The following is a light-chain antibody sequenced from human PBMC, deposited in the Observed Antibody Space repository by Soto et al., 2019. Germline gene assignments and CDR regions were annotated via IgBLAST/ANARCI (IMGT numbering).Light chain of an antibody. J-gene: IGKJ2*01. V-gene: IGKV1-39*01. CDR2: AAS. CDR3: QQSYSTLGYT. CDR1: QSISSY. Sequence: DIQMTQSPSSLSASVGDRVTITCRASQSISSYLNWYQQKPGKAPKLLIYAASSLQSGVPSRFSGSGSGTDFTLTISSLPPEDFSTYYCQQSYSTLGYTFCQGTKVDIK.